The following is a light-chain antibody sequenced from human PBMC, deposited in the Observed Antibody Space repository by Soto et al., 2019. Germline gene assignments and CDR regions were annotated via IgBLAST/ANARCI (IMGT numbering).Light chain of an antibody. CDR3: QQYGSSPLT. V-gene: IGKV3-20*01. CDR1: QSVSSNY. Sequence: EIVLTQSPGTLSLSPGERAILSCRASQSVSSNYLAWYRQNPGQAPRLLIYHAYTRVTGIPDRFSGSGSGADFSLTISRLEPEDFAVYYCQQYGSSPLTFGPGTRVDIK. CDR2: HAY. J-gene: IGKJ3*01.